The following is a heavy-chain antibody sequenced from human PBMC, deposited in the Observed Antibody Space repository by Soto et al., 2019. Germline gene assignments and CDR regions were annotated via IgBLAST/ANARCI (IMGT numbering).Heavy chain of an antibody. J-gene: IGHJ5*02. Sequence: QVQLQESGPGLVKPSETLSLTCTVSGGSISSYYWSWIRQPPGKGLEWIGYIYYSGSTNYNPSLKSRVTISVDTSKNHFALKLSSVTAADTAVYYCARVEVEGSGSYFWFDPWGQGTLVTVSS. CDR3: ARVEVEGSGSYFWFDP. V-gene: IGHV4-59*01. CDR2: IYYSGST. CDR1: GGSISSYY. D-gene: IGHD3-10*01.